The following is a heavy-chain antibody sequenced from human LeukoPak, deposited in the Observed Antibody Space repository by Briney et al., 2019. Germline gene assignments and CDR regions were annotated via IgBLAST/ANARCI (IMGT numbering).Heavy chain of an antibody. CDR2: INAGNGNT. J-gene: IGHJ6*04. D-gene: IGHD3-10*01. CDR1: GYTFTSYA. V-gene: IGHV1-3*01. CDR3: ARFGYGSGNQDYGMDV. Sequence: ASVKVSCKASGYTFTSYAMHWVRQAPGQRLEWMGWINAGNGNTKYSQKFQGRVTITRDTSASTAYMELSSLRSEDTAVYYCARFGYGSGNQDYGMDVWGKGTTVTVSS.